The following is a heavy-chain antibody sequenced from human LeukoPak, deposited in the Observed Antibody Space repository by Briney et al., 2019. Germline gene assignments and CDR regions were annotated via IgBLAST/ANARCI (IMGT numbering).Heavy chain of an antibody. J-gene: IGHJ6*02. CDR1: GFTFSSYG. Sequence: GGSLRLSCAASGFTFSSYGMHWVRQAPGKGLGWGAVISYDGSNKYYADSVKGRFTISRDNSKNTLYLQMNSLRAEDTAVYYCASGGSSPYYYYGMDVWGQGTTVTVSS. CDR2: ISYDGSNK. CDR3: ASGGSSPYYYYGMDV. V-gene: IGHV3-30*03. D-gene: IGHD1-26*01.